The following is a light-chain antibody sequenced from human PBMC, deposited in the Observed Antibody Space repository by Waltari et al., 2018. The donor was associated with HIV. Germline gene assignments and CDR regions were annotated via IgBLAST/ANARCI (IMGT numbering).Light chain of an antibody. J-gene: IGLJ1*01. CDR3: SSYTSTSTSCV. Sequence: QSALTQPASVSGSPGQSITISCTGTSSAVVSYNYVSWHQHHPGKAPKLMIYEVSNRPSGVSNRFSGSKSGYTASLTISGLQAEDEADYYCSSYTSTSTSCVFGTGTKVTVL. CDR1: SSAVVSYNY. CDR2: EVS. V-gene: IGLV2-14*01.